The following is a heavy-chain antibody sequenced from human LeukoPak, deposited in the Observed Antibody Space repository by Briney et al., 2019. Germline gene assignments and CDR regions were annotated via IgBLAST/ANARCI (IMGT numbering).Heavy chain of an antibody. J-gene: IGHJ4*02. Sequence: ASVKVSCKASGYTFTGYSMHWVRQAPGQGLEWMGWINPNSGGTNYAPKFQGRATMTRDTSISTAYMKLSSLRSDDTAVYYCVKEGIAAGSWGQGTLVIVSS. CDR2: INPNSGGT. D-gene: IGHD6-13*01. V-gene: IGHV1-2*02. CDR1: GYTFTGYS. CDR3: VKEGIAAGS.